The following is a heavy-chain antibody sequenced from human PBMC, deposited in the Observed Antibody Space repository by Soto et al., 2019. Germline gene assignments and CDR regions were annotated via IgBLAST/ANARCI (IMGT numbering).Heavy chain of an antibody. CDR2: IYHSGST. Sequence: QLQLQESGSRLVKPSQTLSLTCAVSGGSISSGGYSWSWIRQPPGKGLEWIGYIYHSGSTYYNPSLKSRVTISVDRSKNQFSLKLSSVTAADTAVYYCARVIAARYSLFWFDPWGQGTLVTVSS. D-gene: IGHD6-6*01. V-gene: IGHV4-30-2*01. CDR1: GGSISSGGYS. J-gene: IGHJ5*02. CDR3: ARVIAARYSLFWFDP.